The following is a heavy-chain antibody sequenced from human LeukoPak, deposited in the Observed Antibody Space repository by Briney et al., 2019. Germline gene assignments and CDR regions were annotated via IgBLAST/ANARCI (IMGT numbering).Heavy chain of an antibody. CDR3: ARDRLKGGSYYEGHKRFDY. D-gene: IGHD1-26*01. CDR2: INPIFGTA. J-gene: IGHJ4*02. V-gene: IGHV1-69*13. Sequence: ASVKVSCKASGGTFSSYAISWVRQAPGQGLEWMGGINPIFGTANYAQKFQGRVTITVDESTSTAYMELSSVRSEDTAVYYCARDRLKGGSYYEGHKRFDYWGQGTLVTVSS. CDR1: GGTFSSYA.